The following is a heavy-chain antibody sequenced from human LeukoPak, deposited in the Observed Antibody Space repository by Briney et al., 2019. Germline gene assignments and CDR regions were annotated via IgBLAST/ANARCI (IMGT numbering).Heavy chain of an antibody. D-gene: IGHD2-15*01. CDR1: GYSISSGYF. J-gene: IGHJ4*02. Sequence: SSETLSLTCTVSGYSISSGYFWGWIRQPPGKGLEWIGTIYHSGSTYYNPSLESRVTISVDTSKNQFSLKLSSVTAADTAVYYCARDWEGRYCSGGSCLLYYFDYWGQGTLVTVSS. CDR3: ARDWEGRYCSGGSCLLYYFDY. V-gene: IGHV4-38-2*02. CDR2: IYHSGST.